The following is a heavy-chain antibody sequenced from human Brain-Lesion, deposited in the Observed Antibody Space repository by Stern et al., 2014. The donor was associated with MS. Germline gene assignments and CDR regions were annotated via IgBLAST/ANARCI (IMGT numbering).Heavy chain of an antibody. D-gene: IGHD4-17*01. CDR3: TRDRLDYGYSYFDY. V-gene: IGHV3-49*03. CDR2: IRGKVYGGAA. CDR1: GFSFGDYA. J-gene: IGHJ4*02. Sequence: EVQLVESGGGLIEPGRSLRLSCTASGFSFGDYAINWIRQAPGKGLEWVGFIRGKVYGGAAEYAASVKGRFTISRDDSKSIAYLQVNGLKTEDTAVYYCTRDRLDYGYSYFDYWGQGTLVTVSS.